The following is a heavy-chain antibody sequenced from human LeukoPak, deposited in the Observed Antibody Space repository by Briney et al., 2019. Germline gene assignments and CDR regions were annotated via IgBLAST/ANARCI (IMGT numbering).Heavy chain of an antibody. V-gene: IGHV3-23*01. CDR3: AKSGWLDN. D-gene: IGHD6-19*01. J-gene: IGHJ4*02. CDR2: INEGGEDT. CDR1: GFTLSIIG. Sequence: GGSLRLSCAASGFTLSIIGMSWVRQAPGKGLEWVSTINEGGEDTYYANSVKGRFTVSRDNSRNTLYLQVNSLRVEDTAVYYCAKSGWLDNLGQGTLVTVSS.